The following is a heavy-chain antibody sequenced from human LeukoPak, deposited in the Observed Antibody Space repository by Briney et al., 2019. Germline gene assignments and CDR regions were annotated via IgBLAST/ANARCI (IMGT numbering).Heavy chain of an antibody. CDR2: ISYDGSNK. CDR1: GFTFSSYS. Sequence: GGSLRLSCAASGFTFSSYSMNWVRQAPGKGLEWVAVISYDGSNKYYADSVKGRFTISRDNSKNTLYLQMNSLRAEDTAVYYCARDRCHGYYDFWRTYYYYYYMDVWGKGTTVTVSS. V-gene: IGHV3-30*03. D-gene: IGHD3-3*01. J-gene: IGHJ6*03. CDR3: ARDRCHGYYDFWRTYYYYYYMDV.